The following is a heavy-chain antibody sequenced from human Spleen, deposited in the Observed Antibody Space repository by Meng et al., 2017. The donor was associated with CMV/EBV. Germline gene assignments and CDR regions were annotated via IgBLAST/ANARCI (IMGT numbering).Heavy chain of an antibody. J-gene: IGHJ4*02. CDR2: ISSSGSTI. Sequence: GESLKISCAVSGFTFSSYEMNWVRQAPGKGLEWVSYISSSGSTIYYADSVKGRFTVSRDNVKKSLYLQMNSLRAEDTAVYYCAREGRDLDYWGQGTLVTVSS. CDR1: GFTFSSYE. V-gene: IGHV3-48*03. CDR3: AREGRDLDY. D-gene: IGHD2-15*01.